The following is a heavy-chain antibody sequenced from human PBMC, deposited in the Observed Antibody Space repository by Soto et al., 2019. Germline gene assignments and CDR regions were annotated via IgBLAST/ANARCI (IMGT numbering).Heavy chain of an antibody. Sequence: ASVKVSCKASGYTFTTYDSNWVRQAPGQGLEWLGCMDPNSGSTGYAQNFQGRITITRNISRNTAHMELSSLQSEETDVYSCARERKFHFWRNGLDAWGRGITVTVSS. CDR3: ARERKFHFWRNGLDA. V-gene: IGHV1-8*01. D-gene: IGHD3-3*02. CDR2: MDPNSGST. J-gene: IGHJ6*02. CDR1: GYTFTTYD.